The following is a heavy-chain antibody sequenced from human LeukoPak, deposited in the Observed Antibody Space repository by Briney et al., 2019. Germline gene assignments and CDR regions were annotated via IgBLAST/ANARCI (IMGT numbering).Heavy chain of an antibody. J-gene: IGHJ4*02. CDR3: ARGPMVATARFDY. CDR1: GGSISSSSYY. CDR2: IYYSGST. V-gene: IGHV4-39*07. Sequence: SETLSLTCTVSGGSISSSSYYWGWIRQPPGKGLECIGSIYYSGSTYYNPSLKSRVTISIDTSKNQFSLKLSSVTAADTAVYYCARGPMVATARFDYWGQGTLVSVSS. D-gene: IGHD5-12*01.